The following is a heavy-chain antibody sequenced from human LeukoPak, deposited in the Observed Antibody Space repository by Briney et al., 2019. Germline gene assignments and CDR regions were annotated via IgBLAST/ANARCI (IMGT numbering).Heavy chain of an antibody. D-gene: IGHD5-12*01. Sequence: ASVKVSCKASGYTFTGYYIHWVRQAPGQGLEWMAWIDPYTGNTHYAQKFQGRITVTRDTSVSTTYMELSWLTSDDTARYYCAREYSASEHWGQGTLVTVSS. CDR2: IDPYTGNT. CDR3: AREYSASEH. V-gene: IGHV1-2*02. CDR1: GYTFTGYY. J-gene: IGHJ4*02.